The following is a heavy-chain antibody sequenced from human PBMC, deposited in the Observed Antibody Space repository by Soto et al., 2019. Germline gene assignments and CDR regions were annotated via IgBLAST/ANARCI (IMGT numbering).Heavy chain of an antibody. CDR3: ARPKEIVVVVAATPALAY. CDR1: GFTFNSYT. J-gene: IGHJ4*02. V-gene: IGHV3-30*09. Sequence: GGSLRLSCAASGFTFNSYTMHWVRQAPGKGLEWVAVISYDGTIIYYADSVKGRFAVSRDNSKNTLYLQMNTLRHEDTAVYYCARPKEIVVVVAATPALAYWGQGTQVTVSS. D-gene: IGHD2-15*01. CDR2: ISYDGTII.